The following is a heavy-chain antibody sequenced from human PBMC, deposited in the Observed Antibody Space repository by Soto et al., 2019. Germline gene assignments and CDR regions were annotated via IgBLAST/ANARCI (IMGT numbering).Heavy chain of an antibody. V-gene: IGHV3-66*01. CDR3: ARDPERRSTSGPYYYYYMDV. CDR1: GFTVSSNY. Sequence: EVQVVESGGGLVQPGGSLRLSCAASGFTVSSNYMNWVRQAPGKGLEWVSVIYSGGGTYYADSVKGRFTISRDYLRNTLYLQMNSLRAEDTAVYYCARDPERRSTSGPYYYYYMDVWGKGTTVTVSS. J-gene: IGHJ6*03. D-gene: IGHD2-2*01. CDR2: IYSGGGT.